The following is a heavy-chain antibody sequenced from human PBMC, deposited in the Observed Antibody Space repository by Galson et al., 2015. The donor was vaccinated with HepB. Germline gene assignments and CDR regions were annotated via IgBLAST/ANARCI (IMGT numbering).Heavy chain of an antibody. J-gene: IGHJ4*02. Sequence: PALVKPTQTLTLTCTFSGFSLSTRGMRVSWIRQPPGKALEWLARIDWDDDKFYSTSLKTRLTISKDTSKNQVVLTMTNMDPVDTATYYCARTSGVALKFDYWGQGTLVTVSS. V-gene: IGHV2-70*04. CDR1: GFSLSTRGMR. D-gene: IGHD5-12*01. CDR2: IDWDDDK. CDR3: ARTSGVALKFDY.